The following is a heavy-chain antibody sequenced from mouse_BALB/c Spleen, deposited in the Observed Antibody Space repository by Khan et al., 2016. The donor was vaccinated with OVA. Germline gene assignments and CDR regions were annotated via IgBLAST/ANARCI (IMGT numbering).Heavy chain of an antibody. CDR1: GYTFSSYW. D-gene: IGHD2-2*01. CDR3: SIWDYGHEGFAY. Sequence: QVQLQQSGAELMKPGASVKISCKATGYTFSSYWIEWVKQRPGHGLEWIGEILPGSGTPNYNENFKGKATFTADTSSNTAYMQLSSLASEDSAVYYCSIWDYGHEGFAYWGQVTLVIVSA. J-gene: IGHJ3*01. CDR2: ILPGSGTP. V-gene: IGHV1-9*01.